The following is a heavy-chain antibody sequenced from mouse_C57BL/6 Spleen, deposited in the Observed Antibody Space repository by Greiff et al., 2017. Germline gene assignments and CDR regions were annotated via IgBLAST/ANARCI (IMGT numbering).Heavy chain of an antibody. CDR1: GYSFTDYN. J-gene: IGHJ2*01. Sequence: EVQLKESGPELVKPGASVKISCKASGYSFTDYNMNWVKQSNGKSLEWIGVINPNYGTTSYNQKFKGKATLTVDQSSSTAYMQLNSLTSEDSAVYYCARGLITAVPYYFDYWGQGTTLTVSS. V-gene: IGHV1-39*01. CDR3: ARGLITAVPYYFDY. CDR2: INPNYGTT. D-gene: IGHD1-1*01.